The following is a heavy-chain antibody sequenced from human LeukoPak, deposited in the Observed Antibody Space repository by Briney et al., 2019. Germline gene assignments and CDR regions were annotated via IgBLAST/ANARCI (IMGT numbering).Heavy chain of an antibody. V-gene: IGHV4-39*01. CDR2: IYYSGST. Sequence: SETLSLTCTVSGGSISSSSYYWGWIRQPPGKGLEWIGTIYYSGSTYYNPSLKSRVTISVDTSKNQFSLKLSSVTAADTAVYYCARGGWYSAFVWGQGTLVTVSS. CDR3: ARGGWYSAFV. CDR1: GGSISSSSYY. D-gene: IGHD6-19*01. J-gene: IGHJ4*02.